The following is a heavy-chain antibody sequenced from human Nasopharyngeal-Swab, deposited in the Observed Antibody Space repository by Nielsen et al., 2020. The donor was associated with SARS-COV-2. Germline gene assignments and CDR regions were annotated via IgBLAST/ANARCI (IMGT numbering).Heavy chain of an antibody. Sequence: GESLKISCAASGFTFSSYSMNWVRQAPGKGLEWVSSISSSSSYIYYADSVKGRFTISRDNAKNSLYLQMNSLRAEDTAVYYCARADEKTIFGVVTPDYWGQGTLVTVSS. J-gene: IGHJ4*02. CDR1: GFTFSSYS. CDR2: ISSSSSYI. V-gene: IGHV3-21*01. CDR3: ARADEKTIFGVVTPDY. D-gene: IGHD3-3*01.